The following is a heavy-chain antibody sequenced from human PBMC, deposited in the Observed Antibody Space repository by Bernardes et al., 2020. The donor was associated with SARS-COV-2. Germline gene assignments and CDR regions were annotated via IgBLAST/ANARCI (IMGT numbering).Heavy chain of an antibody. Sequence: GGSLRLSCAASGFTFSSSTMNWVRQAPGKGLEWISSISNSSSYISYSDSVRGRFTISRDNAKNSVSLQMNSLRAEDTAVYYCARVDFSNLYYFDYWGKGTPVTVSS. CDR2: ISNSSSYI. CDR1: GFTFSSST. V-gene: IGHV3-21*06. J-gene: IGHJ4*02. CDR3: ARVDFSNLYYFDY. D-gene: IGHD4-4*01.